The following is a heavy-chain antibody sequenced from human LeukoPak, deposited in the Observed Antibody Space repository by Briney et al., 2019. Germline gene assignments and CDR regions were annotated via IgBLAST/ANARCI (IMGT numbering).Heavy chain of an antibody. D-gene: IGHD3-3*01. CDR3: ARRYDFWSGYSLYYYYYGMDV. CDR2: IYYSGST. J-gene: IGHJ6*02. CDR1: GGSISSYY. Sequence: SETLSLTCTVSGGSISSYYRSWIRQPPGKGLEWIGYIYYSGSTNYNPSLKSRVTISVDTSKNQFSLKLSSVTAADTAVYYCARRYDFWSGYSLYYYYYGMDVWGQGTTVTVSS. V-gene: IGHV4-59*08.